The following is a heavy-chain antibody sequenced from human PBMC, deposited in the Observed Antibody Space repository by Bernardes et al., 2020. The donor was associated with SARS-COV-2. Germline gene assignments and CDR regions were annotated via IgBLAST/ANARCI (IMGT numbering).Heavy chain of an antibody. CDR3: AISSGYYYRAFDY. CDR2: IYRGGST. CDR1: GFTVSSNY. J-gene: IGHJ4*02. Sequence: GGSLRLSCAASGFTVSSNYMSWVRQAPGKGLEWVSVIYRGGSTYYADSVKGRFTISRDSSKNTLYLQMNSLRTEDTAVYYCAISSGYYYRAFDYWGQGTLVTVSS. D-gene: IGHD3-22*01. V-gene: IGHV3-53*05.